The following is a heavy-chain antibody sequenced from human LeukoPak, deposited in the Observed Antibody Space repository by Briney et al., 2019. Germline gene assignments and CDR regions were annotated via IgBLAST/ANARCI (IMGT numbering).Heavy chain of an antibody. CDR2: ISYDGSNK. J-gene: IGHJ6*04. V-gene: IGHV3-30*18. CDR1: GFTFSGYG. CDR3: AKSGYSSGWPYYYGMDV. D-gene: IGHD6-19*01. Sequence: PGRSLRLSCAASGFTFSGYGMHWVRQAPGKGLEWVAVISYDGSNKYYADSVKGRFTISRDNSKNTLYLQMNSLRAEDTAVYYCAKSGYSSGWPYYYGMDVWGKGTTVTVSS.